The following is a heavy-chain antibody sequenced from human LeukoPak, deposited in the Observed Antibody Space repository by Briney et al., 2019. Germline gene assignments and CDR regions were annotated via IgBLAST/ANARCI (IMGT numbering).Heavy chain of an antibody. CDR3: ARARSSTSSRWTLDAFDI. J-gene: IGHJ3*02. D-gene: IGHD2-2*01. V-gene: IGHV1-69*05. CDR1: GGTFSSYA. CDR2: IIPVFGTA. Sequence: SVKVSCKASGGTFSSYAISWVRQAPGQGLEWMGRIIPVFGTANYAQKFQGRVTITTDESTSTAYMELSSLRSEDTAVYYCARARSSTSSRWTLDAFDIWGQGTMVTVSS.